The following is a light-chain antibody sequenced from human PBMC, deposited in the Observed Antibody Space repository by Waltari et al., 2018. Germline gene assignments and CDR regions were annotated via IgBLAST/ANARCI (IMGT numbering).Light chain of an antibody. CDR1: ELGDRY. CDR3: QTWDTNTPL. Sequence: SSELIQPPSVSVSPGQTATVTCSGDELGDRYASWYQQRPGQSPLLVIYRDTMRPSGIPERFSGSNSGTTATLTISGTQAMDEADYYCQTWDTNTPLFGGGTKLTVL. V-gene: IGLV3-1*01. CDR2: RDT. J-gene: IGLJ2*01.